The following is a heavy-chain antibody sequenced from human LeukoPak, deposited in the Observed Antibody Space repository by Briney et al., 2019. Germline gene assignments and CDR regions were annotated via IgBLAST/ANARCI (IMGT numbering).Heavy chain of an antibody. V-gene: IGHV3-30*02. CDR1: GFTFSSYG. D-gene: IGHD1-26*01. J-gene: IGHJ4*02. CDR2: IRYDGSNK. Sequence: GGSLRLSCAASGFTFSSYGMHWVRQAPGKGLEWVAFIRYDGSNKYYADSVKGRFTISRDKSKNTLYLQMNSLRVEDTAVYYCTKDEKWEPTGLSGFAGDYWGQGTLVTVSS. CDR3: TKDEKWEPTGLSGFAGDY.